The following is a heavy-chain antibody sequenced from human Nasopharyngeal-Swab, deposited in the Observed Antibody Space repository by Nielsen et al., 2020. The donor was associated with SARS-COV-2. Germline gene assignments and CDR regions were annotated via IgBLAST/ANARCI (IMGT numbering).Heavy chain of an antibody. CDR3: ARVDADYDFWSGSKSGLFDY. D-gene: IGHD3-3*01. V-gene: IGHV1-69*06. CDR1: GGTFSSYA. Sequence: SVKVSCKASGGTFSSYAISWVRQAPGQGLEWMGGIIPIFGTANYAQKFQGRVTITADKSTSTAYMELNSLRAEDTAVYYCARVDADYDFWSGSKSGLFDYWGQGTLVTVSS. J-gene: IGHJ4*02. CDR2: IIPIFGTA.